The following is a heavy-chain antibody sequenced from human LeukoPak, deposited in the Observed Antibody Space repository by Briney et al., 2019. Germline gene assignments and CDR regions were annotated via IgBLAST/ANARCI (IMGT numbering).Heavy chain of an antibody. Sequence: PGGSLRLTCAASGFTFSSYAMSWVRQAPGKGLEWVSAISGSGGSTYYADSVKGRFTISRDNSKNTLYLQMNSLRAEDTAVYYCAKDPYSNYELDYWGQGTLVTVSS. J-gene: IGHJ4*02. CDR3: AKDPYSNYELDY. D-gene: IGHD4-11*01. CDR1: GFTFSSYA. V-gene: IGHV3-23*01. CDR2: ISGSGGST.